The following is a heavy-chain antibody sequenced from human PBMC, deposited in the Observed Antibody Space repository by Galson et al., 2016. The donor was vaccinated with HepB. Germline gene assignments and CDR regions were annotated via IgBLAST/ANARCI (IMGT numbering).Heavy chain of an antibody. J-gene: IGHJ2*01. CDR1: GFTFSTYA. D-gene: IGHD6-13*01. Sequence: SLRLSCAASGFTFSTYAMSWVRQAPGKGLEWVSAISGSGAGTYYAGSVKGRFTISRDNSKNTLYLQMNSLRAEDTAVYYCAREDSTIAAASFDYWGRGTLVTVSS. V-gene: IGHV3-23*01. CDR3: AREDSTIAAASFDY. CDR2: ISGSGAGT.